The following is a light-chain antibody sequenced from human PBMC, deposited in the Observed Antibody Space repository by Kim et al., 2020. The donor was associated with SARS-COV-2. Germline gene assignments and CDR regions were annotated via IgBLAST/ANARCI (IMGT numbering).Light chain of an antibody. CDR2: GDT. J-gene: IGLJ3*02. Sequence: QGVTISCTGSSSNIGSGYAVHWYQQLPGTAPKLLIYGDTNRPSGVPDRFSGSKSATSASLAITGLQAEDEADYYCQSYDSSLSGWVFGGGTQLTVL. CDR1: SSNIGSGYA. CDR3: QSYDSSLSGWV. V-gene: IGLV1-40*01.